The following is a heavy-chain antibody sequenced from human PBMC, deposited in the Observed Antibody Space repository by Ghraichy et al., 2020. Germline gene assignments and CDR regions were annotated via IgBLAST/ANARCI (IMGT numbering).Heavy chain of an antibody. CDR2: IYTSGST. CDR3: ARIRITMIREYYFGY. V-gene: IGHV4-4*07. J-gene: IGHJ4*02. Sequence: SETLSLTCTVSGGSISSYYWCWIRQPAGTGLEWIGRIYTSGSTNYNPSLNSRVTMSVDTSKNQFSLKLSSVTAAATAVYYCARIRITMIREYYFGYWGQGTVVTVSS. D-gene: IGHD3-22*01. CDR1: GGSISSYY.